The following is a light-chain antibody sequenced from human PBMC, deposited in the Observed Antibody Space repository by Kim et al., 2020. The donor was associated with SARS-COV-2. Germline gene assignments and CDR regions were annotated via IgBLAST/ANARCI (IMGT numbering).Light chain of an antibody. CDR1: QGVSTF. CDR3: QQRISWPFT. J-gene: IGKJ3*01. Sequence: SSPGQSATLSCRASQGVSTFLAWYQQKPGQAPRRLIHDASNRANGIPARFSGSGSGTDFTLTISSLEPGDFAVYYCQQRISWPFTFGPGTKVDIK. V-gene: IGKV3-11*01. CDR2: DAS.